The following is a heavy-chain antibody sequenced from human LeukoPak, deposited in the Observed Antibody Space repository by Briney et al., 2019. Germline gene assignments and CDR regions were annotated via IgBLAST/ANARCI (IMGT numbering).Heavy chain of an antibody. Sequence: PSETLSLTCAVSGGSISSGGYSWSWIRQPPGKRLKWIGYIYYSGSTYYNPSLKTRVTISVDTSKNQFSLKLSSVTAADTAVYYCARTKKVGYGDYENYFDYWGQGTLVTVSS. CDR1: GGSISSGGYS. D-gene: IGHD4-17*01. V-gene: IGHV4-30-4*07. CDR3: ARTKKVGYGDYENYFDY. CDR2: IYYSGST. J-gene: IGHJ4*02.